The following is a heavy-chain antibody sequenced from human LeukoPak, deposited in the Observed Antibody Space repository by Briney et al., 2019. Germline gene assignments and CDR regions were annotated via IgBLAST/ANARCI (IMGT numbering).Heavy chain of an antibody. J-gene: IGHJ6*03. CDR2: IYYSGST. V-gene: IGHV4-59*01. CDR1: GGSISTY. Sequence: SETLSLTCSVSGGSISTYWSWIRQPPGQGLEWIGHIYYSGSTNYSPSLKSRVTMSVDTSKNQFSLRLSSVTAADTAVYYCARPLVRGVNSYYFYMDVWGKGATVTISS. D-gene: IGHD3-10*01. CDR3: ARPLVRGVNSYYFYMDV.